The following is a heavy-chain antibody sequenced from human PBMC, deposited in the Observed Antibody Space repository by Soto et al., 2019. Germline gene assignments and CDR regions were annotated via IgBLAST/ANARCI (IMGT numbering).Heavy chain of an antibody. Sequence: ASVKVSCKASGYTFTGYYMHWVRQAPGQGLAWMGWINPNSGGTNYAQKFQGWVTMTRDTSISTAYMELSRLRSDDTAVYYCEREGSSGYDSTGIAVVGGAFDIWGQGTMVTVSS. CDR3: EREGSSGYDSTGIAVVGGAFDI. V-gene: IGHV1-2*04. CDR1: GYTFTGYY. CDR2: INPNSGGT. J-gene: IGHJ3*02. D-gene: IGHD6-19*01.